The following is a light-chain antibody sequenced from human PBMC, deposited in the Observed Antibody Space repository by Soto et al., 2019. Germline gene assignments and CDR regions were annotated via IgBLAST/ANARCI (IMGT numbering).Light chain of an antibody. CDR2: EVV. CDR1: KNDIGVYDF. CDR3: KSYAGSNTYV. J-gene: IGLJ1*01. Sequence: VLTQPPSASGSPGQSVTISCTGTKNDIGVYDFVSWYQHHPGKAPRLIIYEVVQRPSGVPDRFSGSKSGNTASLTVSGLQAADEADYFCKSYAGSNTYVFGSGTKVTV. V-gene: IGLV2-8*01.